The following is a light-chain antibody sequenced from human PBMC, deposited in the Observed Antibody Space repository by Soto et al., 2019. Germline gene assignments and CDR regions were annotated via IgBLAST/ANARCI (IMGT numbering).Light chain of an antibody. CDR1: SSNIGSNY. V-gene: IGLV1-47*01. CDR3: AAWDDSLSGGYV. CDR2: RNN. Sequence: QSVLTQPPSASGTPGQRVTISCSGSSSNIGSNYVYWYQQLPGTAPKLLIYRNNQRPSGVPDRFSGSKSGISASLAISGLRSEDEADYYCAAWDDSLSGGYVFGTGTQLTVL. J-gene: IGLJ1*01.